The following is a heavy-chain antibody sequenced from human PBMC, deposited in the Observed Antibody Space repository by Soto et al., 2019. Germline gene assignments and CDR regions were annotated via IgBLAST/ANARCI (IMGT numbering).Heavy chain of an antibody. CDR1: GFSLSTSGVG. J-gene: IGHJ6*02. D-gene: IGHD1-7*01. Sequence: SGPMLVNPTQTLTLTCTFSGFSLSTSGVGVGLIRQPPGKALEWLALIYWNDDKRYSPSLKSRLTITKDTSKNQVVLTMTNMDPVDTATYYCAHSNWNSILYGMDVWGQGTTVTVYS. CDR3: AHSNWNSILYGMDV. V-gene: IGHV2-5*01. CDR2: IYWNDDK.